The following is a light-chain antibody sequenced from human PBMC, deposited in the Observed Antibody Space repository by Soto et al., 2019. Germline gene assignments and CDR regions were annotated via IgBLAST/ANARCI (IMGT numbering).Light chain of an antibody. CDR2: GVS. CDR1: QSVSGK. Sequence: EIVMTQSPATLSVSPGERATLSCRASQSVSGKLAWFQQKPGQAPSLLIYGVSTRATGVPVRFSGSGSGTEFTLTINSLQSEDFAVYYCQQYIRWPLTFGGGTKVDIK. CDR3: QQYIRWPLT. V-gene: IGKV3-15*01. J-gene: IGKJ4*01.